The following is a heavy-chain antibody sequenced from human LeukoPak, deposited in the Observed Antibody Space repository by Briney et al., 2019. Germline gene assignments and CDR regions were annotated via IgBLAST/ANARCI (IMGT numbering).Heavy chain of an antibody. CDR2: ISSSSSTI. J-gene: IGHJ3*02. Sequence: PGGSLRLSCAASGFTVSSNYMSWVRQAPGKGLEWVPYISSSSSTIYYADSVKGRFTISRDNAKNSLYLQMNSLRAEDTAVYYCASFGWQNAFDIWGQGTMVTVSS. D-gene: IGHD3-16*01. CDR1: GFTVSSNY. CDR3: ASFGWQNAFDI. V-gene: IGHV3-48*04.